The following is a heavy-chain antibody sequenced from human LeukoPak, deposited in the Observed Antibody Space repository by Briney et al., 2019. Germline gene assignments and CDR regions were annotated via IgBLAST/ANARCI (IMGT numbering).Heavy chain of an antibody. CDR3: ARQAVADAFDI. CDR1: GYSISSGYY. Sequence: SSETLSLTCTVSGYSISSGYYWGWIRQPPGKGLEWIGSFYHSGSTYYNPSLRSRVTISVDTSKNQFSLKLSSVTAADTAVYYCARQAVADAFDIWGQRTMVTVSS. D-gene: IGHD6-19*01. CDR2: FYHSGST. J-gene: IGHJ3*02. V-gene: IGHV4-38-2*02.